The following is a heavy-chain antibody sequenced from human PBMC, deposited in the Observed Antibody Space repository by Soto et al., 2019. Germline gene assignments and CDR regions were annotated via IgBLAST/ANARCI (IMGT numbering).Heavy chain of an antibody. V-gene: IGHV3-30*18. CDR2: ISYDGSKK. CDR3: AKGRNSGTASGMDV. Sequence: QTGGSLRLSCAASGYIFSSYGMHWVRQAPGKGLEWVASISYDGSKKYYADSVKGRFTISRDNSKNTLYLQMSSLRPEDTAVYDCAKGRNSGTASGMDVWGQGTTVTVSS. J-gene: IGHJ6*02. D-gene: IGHD1-26*01. CDR1: GYIFSSYG.